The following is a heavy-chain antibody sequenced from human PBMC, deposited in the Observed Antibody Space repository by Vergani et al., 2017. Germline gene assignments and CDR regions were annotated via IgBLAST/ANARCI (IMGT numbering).Heavy chain of an antibody. CDR3: ARDWEYTRAFDI. D-gene: IGHD6-6*01. CDR1: GFTFSSYS. V-gene: IGHV3-21*05. Sequence: EVQLVESGGGLVQPGGSLRLSCAASGFTFSSYSMNWVRQAPGKGLEWVSYISSSSSYIYYADSVKGRFTISRDNAKNSLYLQMNSLRAEDTAVYYCARDWEYTRAFDIWGQGTMVTVSS. J-gene: IGHJ3*02. CDR2: ISSSSSYI.